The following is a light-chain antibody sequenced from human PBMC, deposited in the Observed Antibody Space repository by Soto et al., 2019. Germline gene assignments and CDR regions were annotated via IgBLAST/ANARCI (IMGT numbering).Light chain of an antibody. CDR2: GAS. J-gene: IGKJ1*01. CDR3: QQYNNWPRT. CDR1: QSVSTN. Sequence: EIILTQSPATLSVSPGASATLSCRASQSVSTNLAWYQQKPGQVPRVLIYGASTRATEIPARFSGSGSGTEFTLTIDGLQSEDFAVYYCQQYNNWPRTFGQGTKVDIK. V-gene: IGKV3-15*01.